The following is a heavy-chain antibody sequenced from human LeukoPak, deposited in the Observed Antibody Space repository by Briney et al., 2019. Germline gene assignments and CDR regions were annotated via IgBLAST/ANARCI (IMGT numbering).Heavy chain of an antibody. Sequence: GGSLRLSCVASGFIFSDYYMSWIRQAPGKGLEWISYISASSGYTKYADSVKGRFTISRDNAKNSLYLEMNSLRAEDTAVYYCARDWSPNWFDPWGQGTLVTVSS. CDR2: ISASSGYT. CDR3: ARDWSPNWFDP. V-gene: IGHV3-11*06. CDR1: GFIFSDYY. J-gene: IGHJ5*02.